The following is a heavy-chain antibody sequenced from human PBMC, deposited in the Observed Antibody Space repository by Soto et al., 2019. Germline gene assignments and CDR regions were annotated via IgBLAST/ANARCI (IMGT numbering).Heavy chain of an antibody. CDR1: GFTFSSYG. J-gene: IGHJ6*03. CDR2: IWYDGSNK. Sequence: QVQRVESGGGVVQPGRSLRLSCAASGFTFSSYGRHWVRQAPGKGLEWVAVIWYDGSNKYYADSVKGRFTISRDNSKNTLYLQMNSLRAEDTAVYYCARDRKEDFSSSYYTGYYYYMDVWGKRTTVTVSS. CDR3: ARDRKEDFSSSYYTGYYYYMDV. D-gene: IGHD3-3*01. V-gene: IGHV3-33*01.